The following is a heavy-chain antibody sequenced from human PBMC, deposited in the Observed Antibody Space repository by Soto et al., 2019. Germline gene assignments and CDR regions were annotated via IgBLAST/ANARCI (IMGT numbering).Heavy chain of an antibody. CDR2: ISYDGSNK. J-gene: IGHJ4*02. CDR3: ALRADYADYDKPFDY. D-gene: IGHD4-17*01. V-gene: IGHV3-30-3*01. CDR1: GFTFSSYA. Sequence: QVQLVESGGGVVQPGRSLRLSCAASGFTFSSYAMHWVRQAPGKGLEWVAVISYDGSNKYYADSVKGRFTISRDNSKNTLYRQMNSLRAEETAVYYCALRADYADYDKPFDYWGQGTLVTVSS.